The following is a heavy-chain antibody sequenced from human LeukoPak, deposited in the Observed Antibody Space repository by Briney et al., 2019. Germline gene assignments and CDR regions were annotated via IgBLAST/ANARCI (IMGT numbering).Heavy chain of an antibody. CDR2: ICWDGGNR. V-gene: IGHV3-43*01. CDR3: AKDYSSSGPFDY. D-gene: IGHD6-13*01. J-gene: IGHJ4*02. Sequence: GGSLRLSCAASGFTFSSYSMNWVRQAPSKGLAWVSLICWDGGNREYADFVKGRFTITRDNSRNSLFLQMNSLTTEDTAFYYCAKDYSSSGPFDYWGQGTLVTVSS. CDR1: GFTFSSYS.